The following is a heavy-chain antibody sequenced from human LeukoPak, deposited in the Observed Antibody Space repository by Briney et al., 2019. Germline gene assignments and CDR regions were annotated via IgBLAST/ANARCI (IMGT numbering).Heavy chain of an antibody. V-gene: IGHV4-38-2*02. J-gene: IGHJ6*03. D-gene: IGHD3-16*01. CDR1: GYSISSGYY. Sequence: SETLSLTCTVSGYSISSGYYWGWIRQPPGKGLEWIGSIYHSGSTYYNPSLKSRVTISVDTSKNQFSLKLSSVTAADTAVYYCARETSQKGAHYMDVWGKGTTVTISS. CDR3: ARETSQKGAHYMDV. CDR2: IYHSGST.